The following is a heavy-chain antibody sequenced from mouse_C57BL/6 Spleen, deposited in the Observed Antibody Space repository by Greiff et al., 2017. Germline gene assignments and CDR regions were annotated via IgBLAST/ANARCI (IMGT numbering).Heavy chain of an antibody. J-gene: IGHJ1*03. CDR1: GYTFTSYW. V-gene: IGHV1-69*01. D-gene: IGHD4-1*01. CDR2: IDPSDSYP. Sequence: QVQLQQPGAELVMPGASVKLSCKASGYTFTSYWMHWVKQRPGQGLEWLGEIDPSDSYPNYNQKFKGKSTLTVDKSCSTAYMQLSSLTSVDSAVYYCARRGTGTTFYWYFDVWGTGTTVTVSS. CDR3: ARRGTGTTFYWYFDV.